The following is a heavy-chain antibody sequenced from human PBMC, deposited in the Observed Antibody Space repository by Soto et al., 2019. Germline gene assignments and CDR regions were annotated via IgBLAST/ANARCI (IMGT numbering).Heavy chain of an antibody. CDR1: GGSISSYY. Sequence: SETLSLTCTVSGGSISSYYWSWIRQPPGKGLEWIGYIYYSGSTNYNPSLKSRVTISVDTSKNQFSLKLSSVTAADTAVYYCARVSDYSNYDNWFDPWGQGTLVTVSS. D-gene: IGHD4-4*01. J-gene: IGHJ5*02. V-gene: IGHV4-59*01. CDR3: ARVSDYSNYDNWFDP. CDR2: IYYSGST.